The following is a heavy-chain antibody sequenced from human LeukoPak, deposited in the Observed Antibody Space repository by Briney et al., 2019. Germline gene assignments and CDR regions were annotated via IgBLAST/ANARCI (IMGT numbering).Heavy chain of an antibody. V-gene: IGHV4-39*07. CDR1: GGSISSSSYY. CDR2: IYYSGST. J-gene: IGHJ5*02. Sequence: PSETLSLTCTVSGGSISSSSYYWGWIRQPPGKGLEWIGSIYYSGSTYYNPSLKSRVTISVDTSKNQFSLKLSSVTAADTAVYYCARAALYSSGWYHDWFDPWGQGTLVTVSS. D-gene: IGHD6-19*01. CDR3: ARAALYSSGWYHDWFDP.